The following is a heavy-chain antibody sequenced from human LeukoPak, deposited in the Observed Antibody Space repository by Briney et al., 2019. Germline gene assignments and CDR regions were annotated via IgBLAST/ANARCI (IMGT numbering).Heavy chain of an antibody. CDR1: GGSISSGGYY. CDR3: ARALYSSSSYYYYYYMDV. Sequence: PSQTLSLTCTVSGGSISSGGYYWSWIRQPPGKGLEWIGYIYHSGSTYYNPSLKSRVTISVDRSKNQFSLKLSSVTAADTAVYYCARALYSSSSYYYYYYMDVWGKGTTVTVSS. V-gene: IGHV4-30-2*01. CDR2: IYHSGST. J-gene: IGHJ6*03. D-gene: IGHD6-6*01.